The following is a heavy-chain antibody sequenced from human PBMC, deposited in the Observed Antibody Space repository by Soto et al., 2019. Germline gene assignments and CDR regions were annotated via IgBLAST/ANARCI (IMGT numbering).Heavy chain of an antibody. CDR1: GGTFSSYA. V-gene: IGHV1-69*01. CDR2: IIPIFGTA. D-gene: IGHD2-15*01. J-gene: IGHJ2*01. CDR3: ARVHCSGGSCYYWYFDL. Sequence: QVQLVQSGAEVKKPGSSVKVSCKASGGTFSSYAISWVRQAPGQGLEWMGGIIPIFGTAHYAQKFQGRVTITTDESTSTAYMERSSLRAEDTAVYYCARVHCSGGSCYYWYFDLWGHGTLVTVSS.